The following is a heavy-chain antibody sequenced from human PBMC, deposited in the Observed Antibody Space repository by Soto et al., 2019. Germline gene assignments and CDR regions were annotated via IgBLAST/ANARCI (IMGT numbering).Heavy chain of an antibody. Sequence: EVQLLESGGGLVQPGGSLRLSCAASGFTFSSYAMSWVRQAPGKGLEWVSAISGSGGSTYYADSVKGRFTISRDNSKNTPYLQMNSLRAEDTAVYYCAKVGYSSSSFGMDVWGQGTTVTVSS. V-gene: IGHV3-23*01. CDR3: AKVGYSSSSFGMDV. CDR2: ISGSGGST. CDR1: GFTFSSYA. J-gene: IGHJ6*02. D-gene: IGHD6-13*01.